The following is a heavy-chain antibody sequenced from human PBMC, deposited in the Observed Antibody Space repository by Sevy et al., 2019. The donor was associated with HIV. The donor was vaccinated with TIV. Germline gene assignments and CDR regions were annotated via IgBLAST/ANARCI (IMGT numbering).Heavy chain of an antibody. CDR1: GGSISSGNYY. CDR2: IHASGST. Sequence: SETVSLTCTVSGGSISSGNYYWSWIRQPAGKGLEWIGRIHASGSTNYKSSLKSRVTMSVDTSKNQFSLRVTSVTAADTAVYYCARLVREGATYPDYWGQGTLVTVSS. CDR3: ARLVREGATYPDY. J-gene: IGHJ4*02. V-gene: IGHV4-61*02. D-gene: IGHD1-26*01.